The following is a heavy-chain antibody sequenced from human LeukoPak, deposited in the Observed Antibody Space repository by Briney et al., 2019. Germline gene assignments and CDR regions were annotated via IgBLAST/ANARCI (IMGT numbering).Heavy chain of an antibody. CDR2: INHSGST. Sequence: PSETLSLTCAVYGGSFSGYYWSWIRQPPGKGLEWIGEINHSGSTNYNPSLKSRVTISVDKSKNQFSLKLSSVTAADTAVYYCARGWGSFDYWGQGTLVTVSS. D-gene: IGHD3-16*01. CDR3: ARGWGSFDY. J-gene: IGHJ4*02. V-gene: IGHV4-34*01. CDR1: GGSFSGYY.